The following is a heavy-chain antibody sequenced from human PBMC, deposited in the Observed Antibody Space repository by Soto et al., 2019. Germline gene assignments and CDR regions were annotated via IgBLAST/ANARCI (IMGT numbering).Heavy chain of an antibody. V-gene: IGHV1-2*04. CDR3: ARDLKAYSYYYGMDV. J-gene: IGHJ6*02. Sequence: ASVKVSYKASGYTFTGYYMHWVRQAPGQGLEWMGWINPNSGGKNYAQKFQRWVTMTRDTSISTAYMELSRLRSDDTAVYYCARDLKAYSYYYGMDVWGQGPTVTVSS. CDR2: INPNSGGK. D-gene: IGHD4-4*01. CDR1: GYTFTGYY.